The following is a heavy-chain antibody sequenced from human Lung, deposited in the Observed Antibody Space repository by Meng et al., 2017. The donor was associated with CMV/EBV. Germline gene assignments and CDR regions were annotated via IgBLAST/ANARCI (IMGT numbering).Heavy chain of an antibody. CDR3: ARSDDSSGWYMPFDY. CDR2: IYYSGST. V-gene: IGHV4-39*01. CDR1: GGSISSSSYY. D-gene: IGHD6-19*01. J-gene: IGHJ4*02. Sequence: LXCTVSGGSISSSSYYWGWIRQPPGKGLEWIGSIYYSGSTYYNPSLKSRITISVDTSKNQFSLKLSSVTAADTAVYYCARSDDSSGWYMPFDYWGQGXLVTVSS.